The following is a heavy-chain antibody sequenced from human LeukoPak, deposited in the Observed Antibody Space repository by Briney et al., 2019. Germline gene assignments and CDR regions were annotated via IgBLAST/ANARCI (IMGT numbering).Heavy chain of an antibody. V-gene: IGHV1-2*02. CDR1: GYTFTCYC. J-gene: IGHJ4*02. D-gene: IGHD6-19*01. CDR3: ARDLGISGWYAPPLGYFDY. Sequence: GASVKVSCKASGYTFTCYCMHWVRQAPGQGVEWMGWINPKSGGTNYAQKFQGRVTMTRDTSISTTYMELSRLRSDDTAVYYCARDLGISGWYAPPLGYFDYWGQGTLVTVSS. CDR2: INPKSGGT.